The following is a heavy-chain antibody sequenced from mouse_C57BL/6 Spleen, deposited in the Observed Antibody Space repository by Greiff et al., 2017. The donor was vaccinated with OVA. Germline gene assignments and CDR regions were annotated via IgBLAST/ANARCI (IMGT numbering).Heavy chain of an antibody. CDR1: GYTFTSYG. CDR2: IYPRSGNT. V-gene: IGHV1-81*01. J-gene: IGHJ4*01. CDR3: ARSDGYYGGGAMDY. D-gene: IGHD2-3*01. Sequence: QVQLQQSGAELARPGASVKLSCKASGYTFTSYGISWVKQRTGQGLEWIGEIYPRSGNTYYNEKFKGKATLTADKSSSTAYMGLRSLTSEDSAVYFCARSDGYYGGGAMDYWGQGTSVTVSS.